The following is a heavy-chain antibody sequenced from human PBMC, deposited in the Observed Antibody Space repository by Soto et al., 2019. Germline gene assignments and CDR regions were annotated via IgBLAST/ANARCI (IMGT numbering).Heavy chain of an antibody. D-gene: IGHD3-16*01. Sequence: EVQLVEFGGGLVQPGGSLRLSCAASGFTFSSYSMNWVRQAPGKGLEGISYISGTSSTIYYADSVKGRFTISRDNAKTSLYLQMTSLRAEDTAAYYCVRVDPWGSAVKDYWGQGTLVTVSS. J-gene: IGHJ4*02. CDR3: VRVDPWGSAVKDY. CDR1: GFTFSSYS. V-gene: IGHV3-48*01. CDR2: ISGTSSTI.